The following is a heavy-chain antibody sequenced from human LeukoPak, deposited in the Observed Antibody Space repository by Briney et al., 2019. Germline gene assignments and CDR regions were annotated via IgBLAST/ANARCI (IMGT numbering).Heavy chain of an antibody. CDR2: MNPNSGNT. CDR3: ARVITMVRGFTEFDY. V-gene: IGHV1-8*01. CDR1: GYTFTSYE. D-gene: IGHD3-10*01. Sequence: ASGKVSGKASGYTFTSYEINWVRQATGQGLEWMGWMNPNSGNTGYAQKFQGRVTMTRNTSISTAYMELSSLRSEDTAVYYCARVITMVRGFTEFDYWGQGTLVTVSS. J-gene: IGHJ4*02.